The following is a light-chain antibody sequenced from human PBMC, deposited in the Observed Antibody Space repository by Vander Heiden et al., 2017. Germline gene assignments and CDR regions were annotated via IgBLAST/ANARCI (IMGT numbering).Light chain of an antibody. CDR1: QSVSSY. V-gene: IGKV3-11*01. Sequence: EIVLTQSPATLSLSPGERATLYCRASQSVSSYLAWYQQKPGQAPRLLIYDASNRATGIPARFSGSGSGTDFTLTISSLEPEDFAVYYCQQRSNWPLLTFGGGTKVEIK. CDR2: DAS. J-gene: IGKJ4*01. CDR3: QQRSNWPLLT.